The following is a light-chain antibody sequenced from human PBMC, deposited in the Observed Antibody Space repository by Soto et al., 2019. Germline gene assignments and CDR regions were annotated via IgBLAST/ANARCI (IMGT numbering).Light chain of an antibody. V-gene: IGKV1-33*01. CDR2: DES. J-gene: IGKJ5*01. CDR1: QDISNY. CDR3: QPYDNLPIT. Sequence: DIQMTQSPSSLSASVGDRVTITCQASQDISNYLNWYQQKTGKAPKLLIYDESNLETGVKSRFSGSGSGTDFTLTIRRLQNEEMATYYCQPYDNLPITFGQGKRLEIK.